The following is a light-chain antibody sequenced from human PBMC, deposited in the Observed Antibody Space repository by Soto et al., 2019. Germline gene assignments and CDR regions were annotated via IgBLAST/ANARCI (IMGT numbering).Light chain of an antibody. CDR1: SSNIGNDY. V-gene: IGLV1-47*01. Sequence: QSVLTQPPSVSGTPGQRVTISCSGSSSNIGNDYVHWYQQFPGTAPKLLIYRNNQRPSGVPDRFSGSKSGTSASLAISGLRSEDEADYYCVGWDTSLSGHWVFGGGTKLTV. CDR3: VGWDTSLSGHWV. J-gene: IGLJ3*02. CDR2: RNN.